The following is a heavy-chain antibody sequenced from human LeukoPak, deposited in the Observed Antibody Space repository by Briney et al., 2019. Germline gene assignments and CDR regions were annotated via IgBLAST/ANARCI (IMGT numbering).Heavy chain of an antibody. Sequence: GASVRVSCKPSGYTLTSYDINWVRQATGQGLEWMGWINPNIGKTDYAQKFQGRVTMTRNTSISTAYMELSSLRSEETAVYYCARARARIAAAGTDLFDPWGQGTLVTVSS. D-gene: IGHD6-13*01. V-gene: IGHV1-8*01. CDR2: INPNIGKT. CDR1: GYTLTSYD. CDR3: ARARARIAAAGTDLFDP. J-gene: IGHJ5*02.